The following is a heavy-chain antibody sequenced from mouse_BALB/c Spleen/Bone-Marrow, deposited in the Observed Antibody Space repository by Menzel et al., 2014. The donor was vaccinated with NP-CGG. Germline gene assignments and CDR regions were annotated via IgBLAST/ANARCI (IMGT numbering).Heavy chain of an antibody. CDR3: VRGGGDGYYNWYFDV. Sequence: QVQLQQSGPGLVAPSQSLSITSTVSGFSLTSYGVHWVRQPPGKGLEWLGVIWAGGSTNYNSALMSRLSISKDNSKSQVFLKMNSLQTDDKAMYYCVRGGGDGYYNWYFDVWGAGTTVTVSS. D-gene: IGHD2-3*01. CDR2: IWAGGST. J-gene: IGHJ1*01. CDR1: GFSLTSYG. V-gene: IGHV2-9*02.